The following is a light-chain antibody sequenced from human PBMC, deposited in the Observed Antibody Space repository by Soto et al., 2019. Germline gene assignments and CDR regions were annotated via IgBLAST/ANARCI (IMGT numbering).Light chain of an antibody. CDR3: QQYDNLPSFT. CDR2: DAS. Sequence: DIQMTQSPSTLSASVGDRVTITCRASQSITGWLAWFQQKPGTAPKLLIYDASNLETGVPSRFSGSGSGTDFTFTISSLQPEDIATYYCQQYDNLPSFTFGPGTKVDFK. V-gene: IGKV1-33*01. CDR1: QSITGW. J-gene: IGKJ3*01.